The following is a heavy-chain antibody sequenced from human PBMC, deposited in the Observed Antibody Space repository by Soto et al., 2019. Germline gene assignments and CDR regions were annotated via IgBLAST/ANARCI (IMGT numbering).Heavy chain of an antibody. CDR1: GFTFSSYG. J-gene: IGHJ4*02. D-gene: IGHD3-9*01. CDR2: ISYDGSNK. Sequence: QVQLVESGGGVVQPGRSLRLSCAASGFTFSSYGMHWVRQAPGKGLEWVAVISYDGSNKYYADSVKGRFTISRDNSKNTLHLQMNSLRAEDTAVYYCAKGDYDILTGPDYWGQGTLVTVSS. V-gene: IGHV3-30*18. CDR3: AKGDYDILTGPDY.